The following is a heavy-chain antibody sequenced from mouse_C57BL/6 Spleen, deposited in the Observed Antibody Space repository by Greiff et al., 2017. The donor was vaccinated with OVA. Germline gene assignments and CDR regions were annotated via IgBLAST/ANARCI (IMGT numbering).Heavy chain of an antibody. V-gene: IGHV1-18*01. CDR3: ARREILYWYFDV. CDR2: INPNNGGT. CDR1: GYTFTDYN. J-gene: IGHJ1*03. Sequence: EVQLQQSGPELVKPGASVKIPCKASGYTFTDYNMDWVKQSHGKSLEWIGDINPNNGGTIYNQKFKGKATLTVDKSSSTAYMELRSLTSEDTAVYYCARREILYWYFDVWGTGTTVTVSS.